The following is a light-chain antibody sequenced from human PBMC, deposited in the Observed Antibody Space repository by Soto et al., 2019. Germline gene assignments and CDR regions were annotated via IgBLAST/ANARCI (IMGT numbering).Light chain of an antibody. J-gene: IGLJ1*01. CDR1: SNDVGAYNY. CDR2: DVS. V-gene: IGLV2-11*01. CDR3: CSYAVRDTFFV. Sequence: QSVLTQPRSVSGSPGQSVIISCTGTSNDVGAYNYVSWYQQHPGKAPKLVIYDVSKRPSGVPARFSGSKSGNTASLTISGVQAEDEADYFCCSYAVRDTFFVFGAGTKLTVL.